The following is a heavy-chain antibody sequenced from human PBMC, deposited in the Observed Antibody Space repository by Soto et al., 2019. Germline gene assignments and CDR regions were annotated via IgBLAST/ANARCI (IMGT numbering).Heavy chain of an antibody. CDR3: ARGFRVRGVRNLIPYYFDY. J-gene: IGHJ4*02. CDR1: SGSISSSNW. CDR2: IYHSGST. V-gene: IGHV4-4*02. Sequence: QVQLQESGPGLVKPSGTLSLTCAVSSGSISSSNWWSWVRQPPGKGLEWIGEIYHSGSTTYNPSLKSRVTISVDKSKNQFSLKLSSVTAADRAVYYCARGFRVRGVRNLIPYYFDYWGQGTLVTVSS. D-gene: IGHD3-10*01.